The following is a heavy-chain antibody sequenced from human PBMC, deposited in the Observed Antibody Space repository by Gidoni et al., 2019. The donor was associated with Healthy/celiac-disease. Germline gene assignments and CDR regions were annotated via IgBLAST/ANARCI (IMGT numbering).Heavy chain of an antibody. D-gene: IGHD2-15*01. J-gene: IGHJ4*02. V-gene: IGHV1-46*01. CDR2: INPSGGST. CDR3: ALVVAATEVVY. CDR1: GYTFTSYY. Sequence: QVQLVQSGAEVKKPGASVKVSCKASGYTFTSYYMHWGRQAPGQGLEWMGIINPSGGSTSYAQKCQGRVTMTRDTSTSTVYMELSSLRSEDTAVYYCALVVAATEVVYWGQGTLVTVSS.